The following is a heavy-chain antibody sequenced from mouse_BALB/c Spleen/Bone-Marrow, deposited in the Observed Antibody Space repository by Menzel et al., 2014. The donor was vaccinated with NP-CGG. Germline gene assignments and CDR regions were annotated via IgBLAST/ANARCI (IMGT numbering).Heavy chain of an antibody. Sequence: EVQLQESGPGLVKPSQSLPLTCSVTGYSIISGYYWNWIRQFPGKKLEWMGYISYDGSNNYSPSLKNRISITCDTSKNQFFLKLNSVTTEDTATYYCARGFITTVVPFAYWGQGTLVTVSA. CDR2: ISYDGSN. D-gene: IGHD1-1*01. J-gene: IGHJ3*01. V-gene: IGHV3-6*02. CDR1: GYSIISGYY. CDR3: ARGFITTVVPFAY.